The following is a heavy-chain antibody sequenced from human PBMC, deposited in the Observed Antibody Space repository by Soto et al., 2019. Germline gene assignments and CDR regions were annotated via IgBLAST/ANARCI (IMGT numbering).Heavy chain of an antibody. D-gene: IGHD3-10*01. CDR1: GGSISSYY. CDR2: IYYSGST. CDR3: ASYGSGSYPLPHYYYGMDV. J-gene: IGHJ6*02. Sequence: SETLSLTCTVSGGSISSYYWSWIRQPPGKGLEWIGYIYYSGSTNYNPSLKSRVTISVDTSKNQFSLKLSSVTAADTAVYYCASYGSGSYPLPHYYYGMDVWGQGTTVTVS. V-gene: IGHV4-59*01.